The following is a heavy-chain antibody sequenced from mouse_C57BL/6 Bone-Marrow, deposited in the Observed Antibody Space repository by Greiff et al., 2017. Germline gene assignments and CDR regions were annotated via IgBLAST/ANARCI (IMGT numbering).Heavy chain of an antibody. CDR3: ATNSSGSAWFAY. Sequence: EVQRVESGPGMVKPSQSLSLTCTVTGYSITSGYDWHWIRHSPGNKLEWMSYISYSGSTNYNPPLKSRISITHDTSKNHFFLKLNSVTTEDTATYYCATNSSGSAWFAYWGQGTLVTVSA. D-gene: IGHD3-2*02. V-gene: IGHV3-1*01. CDR2: ISYSGST. CDR1: GYSITSGYD. J-gene: IGHJ3*01.